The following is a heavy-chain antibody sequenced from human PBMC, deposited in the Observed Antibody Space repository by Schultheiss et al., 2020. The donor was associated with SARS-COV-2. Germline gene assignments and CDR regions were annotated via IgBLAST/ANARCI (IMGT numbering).Heavy chain of an antibody. CDR2: ISAYNGNT. CDR3: ARGQGGAFSSFDY. V-gene: IGHV1-18*01. D-gene: IGHD1-26*01. J-gene: IGHJ4*02. Sequence: ASVKVSCKASGGTFSSYAISWVRQAPGQGLEWMGWISAYNGNTYYAQKVQGRVTVTTETSTSQVYMELRSLRSEDTAVYYCARGQGGAFSSFDYWGPGTLVTVSS. CDR1: GGTFSSYA.